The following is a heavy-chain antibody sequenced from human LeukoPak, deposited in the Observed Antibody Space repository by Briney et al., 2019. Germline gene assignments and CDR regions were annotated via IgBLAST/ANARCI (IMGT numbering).Heavy chain of an antibody. V-gene: IGHV4-31*03. J-gene: IGHJ6*02. Sequence: PSQTLSLTCTVSGVSISSGGYYWGWIRQHPGKGLEWIGYIYYSGSTYYNPSLKSRVTISVDTSKNQFSLKLSSVTAADTAVYYCARGPVVVPAAVKRDYYYYGMDVWGQGTTVTVSS. CDR2: IYYSGST. CDR1: GVSISSGGYY. D-gene: IGHD2-2*01. CDR3: ARGPVVVPAAVKRDYYYYGMDV.